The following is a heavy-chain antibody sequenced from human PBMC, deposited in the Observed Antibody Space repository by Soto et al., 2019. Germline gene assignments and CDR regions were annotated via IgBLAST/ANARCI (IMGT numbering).Heavy chain of an antibody. D-gene: IGHD3-10*01. Sequence: PSETLSLTCAVYGGSFSGYYWSWIRQPPGKGLERIGEINHSGSTNYNPSLKSRVTISVDTSKNQFSLKLSSVTAADTAVYYCARDHSYGSGSYPTPYYYMDVWGKGTTVTVS. CDR3: ARDHSYGSGSYPTPYYYMDV. V-gene: IGHV4-34*01. CDR1: GGSFSGYY. CDR2: INHSGST. J-gene: IGHJ6*03.